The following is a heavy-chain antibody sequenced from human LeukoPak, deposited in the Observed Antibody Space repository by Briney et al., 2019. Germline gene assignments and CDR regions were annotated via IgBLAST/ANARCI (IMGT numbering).Heavy chain of an antibody. V-gene: IGHV1-18*01. D-gene: IGHD1-26*01. CDR1: CFTFSSFG. CDR3: ARGGVDSGSYFGYFDY. Sequence: ASVEVSCKGSCFTFSSFGISWVGQAPGQGGGGVGWVSAYNGNTNYAQKLQGRVTMTTDTSTSTAYMELRSLRSDDTAVYYCARGGVDSGSYFGYFDYWGQGTLVTVSS. CDR2: VSAYNGNT. J-gene: IGHJ4*02.